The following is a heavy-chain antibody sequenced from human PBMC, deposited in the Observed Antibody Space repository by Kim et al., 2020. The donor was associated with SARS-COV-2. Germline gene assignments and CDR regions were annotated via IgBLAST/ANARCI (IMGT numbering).Heavy chain of an antibody. CDR3: ARRDSSSYRYWHFDL. D-gene: IGHD6-13*01. J-gene: IGHJ2*01. V-gene: IGHV5-51*01. Sequence: SSSFQGRVAISADNSVNTAYLQLSSLNASDTASYYCARRDSSSYRYWHFDLWGRGTLVTVSS.